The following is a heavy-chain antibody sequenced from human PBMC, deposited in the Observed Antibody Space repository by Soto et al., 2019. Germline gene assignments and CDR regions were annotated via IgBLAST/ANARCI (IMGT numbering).Heavy chain of an antibody. CDR1: GFTFNNHA. J-gene: IGHJ4*02. CDR3: ARDYNGNRNFDY. D-gene: IGHD3-10*01. V-gene: IGHV3-23*01. CDR2: MSGGVST. Sequence: EVQLLESGGGLVQPGGSLKLSCAASGFTFNNHAMTWVRQAPGKGLEWVSAMSGGVSTYYADSVKGRFTISRDNSKNALYLQMNNVRLGDTAVYYCARDYNGNRNFDYWGQGTLVTVPS.